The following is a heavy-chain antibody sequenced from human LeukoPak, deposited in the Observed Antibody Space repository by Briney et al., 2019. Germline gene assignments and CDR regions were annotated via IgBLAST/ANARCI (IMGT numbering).Heavy chain of an antibody. Sequence: GGSLRLSCAASGFTFSSYAMSWLRQAPGKGLEWVSAISGSGGDTYYADSVKGRFTISRDNSKNTLYLQMNSLRAEDTAVYYCAKGISRGDIVVVPALDAFDIWGQGTMVTVSS. CDR1: GFTFSSYA. CDR2: ISGSGGDT. D-gene: IGHD2-2*01. J-gene: IGHJ3*02. CDR3: AKGISRGDIVVVPALDAFDI. V-gene: IGHV3-23*01.